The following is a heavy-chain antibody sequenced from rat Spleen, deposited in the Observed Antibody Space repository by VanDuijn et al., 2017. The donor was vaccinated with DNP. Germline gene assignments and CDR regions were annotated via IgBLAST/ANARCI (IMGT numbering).Heavy chain of an antibody. CDR1: AYSITTNY. V-gene: IGHV3-1*01. CDR3: ARWKIGPHYVDY. D-gene: IGHD1-5*01. J-gene: IGHJ2*01. CDR2: ISYSGRA. Sequence: EVQLQESGPGLVKPSQSLSLTCSVTAYSITTNYWGWIRKFPGNKMEWIGHISYSGRATYNPSLKSRISITRDTSKNQFFLQLNSVTTEDTATYYCARWKIGPHYVDYWGQGVMVTVSS.